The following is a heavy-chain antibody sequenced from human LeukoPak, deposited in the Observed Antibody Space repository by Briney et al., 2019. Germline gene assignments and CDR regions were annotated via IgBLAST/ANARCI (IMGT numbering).Heavy chain of an antibody. J-gene: IGHJ6*03. Sequence: SETLSLTCTVSGGSISSHYWSWIRQPPGKGLEWIGYIYYSGSTNYNPSLKSRVTISVDTSKNQFSLKLSSVTAADTAVYYCARAGDGYNFYYMDVWGKGTTVTVSS. CDR3: ARAGDGYNFYYMDV. CDR1: GGSISSHY. CDR2: IYYSGST. V-gene: IGHV4-59*11. D-gene: IGHD5-24*01.